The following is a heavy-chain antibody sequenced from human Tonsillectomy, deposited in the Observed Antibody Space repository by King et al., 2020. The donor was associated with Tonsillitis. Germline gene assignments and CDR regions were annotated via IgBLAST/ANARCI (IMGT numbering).Heavy chain of an antibody. Sequence: DVQLVESGGGLVQPGRSLRLSCAASGFTFSSYAMSWVRQAPGKGLEWVSLIYSGGSSTYYADSVKGRFTISRGNSKNTLYLQMNSLRAEDTAVYYCAKVYDYGDYFDYWGQGTLVTVSS. J-gene: IGHJ4*02. D-gene: IGHD4-17*01. CDR1: GFTFSSYA. CDR2: IYSGGSST. V-gene: IGHV3-23*03. CDR3: AKVYDYGDYFDY.